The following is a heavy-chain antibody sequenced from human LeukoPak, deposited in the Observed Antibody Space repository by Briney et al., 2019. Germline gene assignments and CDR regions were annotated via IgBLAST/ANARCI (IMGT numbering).Heavy chain of an antibody. D-gene: IGHD2-21*02. CDR2: IYPGDSDT. Sequence: GQSLKISCKGSGYSFTTYWIGWVRQMPGKGLEWMGIIYPGDSDTRYSPSFQGQVTISADKSISTAYLQWSSLKASDTAMYYCARHQTLAYCGGDCHSPDYNWFDPWGQGTLVTVSS. V-gene: IGHV5-51*01. CDR3: ARHQTLAYCGGDCHSPDYNWFDP. J-gene: IGHJ5*02. CDR1: GYSFTTYW.